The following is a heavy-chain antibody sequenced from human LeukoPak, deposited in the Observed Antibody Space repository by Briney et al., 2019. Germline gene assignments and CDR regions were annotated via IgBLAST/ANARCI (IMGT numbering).Heavy chain of an antibody. CDR2: ISAYNGNT. J-gene: IGHJ4*02. CDR3: VKESGAVFGPDYFDS. D-gene: IGHD6-19*01. CDR1: GYTFTSYG. V-gene: IGHV1-18*01. Sequence: ASVKVSCKASGYTFTSYGISWVRQAPGQGLEWMGWISAYNGNTNYAQKLQGRVTMTRNTSISTAYMELSSLRSEDTAVYYCVKESGAVFGPDYFDSWGQGTLVTVSS.